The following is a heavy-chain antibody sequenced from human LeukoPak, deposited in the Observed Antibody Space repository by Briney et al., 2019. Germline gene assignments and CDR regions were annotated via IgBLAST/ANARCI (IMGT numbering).Heavy chain of an antibody. V-gene: IGHV3-11*01. CDR3: ARDRGLVATNADYYMDV. J-gene: IGHJ6*03. CDR2: ITNSGSM. Sequence: TGGSLRLPCCPSGFPFRHYYMRWLHQAPAKGLDGVSYITNSGSMFYADSVKGRFTVSRDDAKNSLFLQMNSLRAEDTAVYYCARDRGLVATNADYYMDVWGKGTTVTVSS. CDR1: GFPFRHYY. D-gene: IGHD5-12*01.